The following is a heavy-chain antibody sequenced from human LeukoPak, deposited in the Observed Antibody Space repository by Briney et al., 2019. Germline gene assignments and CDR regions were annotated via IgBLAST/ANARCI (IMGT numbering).Heavy chain of an antibody. CDR1: GGSISGYY. V-gene: IGHV4-59*08. CDR3: ARSGTRSGGAFDI. J-gene: IGHJ3*02. Sequence: SETLSLTCTVSGGSISGYYWSWIRQSPGKGLEWIAYVYSSGSTNFNPSLYSRVTISLDTSKNQFSLKLSSVTAADTAVYFCARSGTRSGGAFDIWGQGTMVTVSS. CDR2: VYSSGST. D-gene: IGHD4-23*01.